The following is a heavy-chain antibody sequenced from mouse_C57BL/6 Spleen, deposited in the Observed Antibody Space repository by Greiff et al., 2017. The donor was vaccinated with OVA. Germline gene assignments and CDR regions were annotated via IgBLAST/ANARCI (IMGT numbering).Heavy chain of an antibody. V-gene: IGHV1-54*01. CDR2: INPGSGGT. CDR3: ARSGYGSSQAWFAY. J-gene: IGHJ3*01. Sequence: QVQLQQSGAELVRPGTSVKVSCKASGYAFTNYLIEWVKQRPGQGLEWIGVINPGSGGTNYNEKFKGKATLTADKSSSTAYMQLSSLTSEDSAVYFCARSGYGSSQAWFAYWGQGTLVTVAA. D-gene: IGHD1-1*01. CDR1: GYAFTNYL.